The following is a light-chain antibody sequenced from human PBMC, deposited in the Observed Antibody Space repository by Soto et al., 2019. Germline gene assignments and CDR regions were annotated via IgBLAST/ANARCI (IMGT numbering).Light chain of an antibody. CDR2: EVS. CDR3: SSYADIYSYV. CDR1: SSDVGGYNY. J-gene: IGLJ1*01. Sequence: QSALTQPASVSGSPGQSITISCTGTSSDVGGYNYVSWYQQHPGKAPKLMIYEVSNRPSGVSNRFSGSKSGNTASLTISGLQAEDEADYYCSSYADIYSYVFGTGTKLTVL. V-gene: IGLV2-14*01.